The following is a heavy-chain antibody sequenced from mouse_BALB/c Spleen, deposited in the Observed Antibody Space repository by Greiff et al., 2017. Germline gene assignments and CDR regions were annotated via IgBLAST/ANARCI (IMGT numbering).Heavy chain of an antibody. D-gene: IGHD1-1*01. V-gene: IGHV5-12-2*01. CDR3: ASEVYYGSSYWFAY. J-gene: IGHJ3*01. CDR2: ISNGGGST. Sequence: EVKLEESGGGLVQPGGSRKLSCAASGFTFSSYTMSWVRQTPEKRLEWVAYISNGGGSTYYPDTVKGRFTISRDNAKNTLYLQMSSLKSEDTAMYYCASEVYYGSSYWFAYWGQGTLVTVSA. CDR1: GFTFSSYT.